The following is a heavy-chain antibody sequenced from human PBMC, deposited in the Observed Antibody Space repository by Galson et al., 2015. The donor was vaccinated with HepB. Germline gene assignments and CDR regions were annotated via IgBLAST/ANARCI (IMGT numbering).Heavy chain of an antibody. J-gene: IGHJ4*02. D-gene: IGHD2/OR15-2a*01. Sequence: SLRISCAASGFTFSAYWMSWVRQAPGKGLEWVANIHKDGGVKQYADSVKGRFTIPRDNAKNSVYLQMHDLGVEDTAVYYCARDAGWTPIYGTNIYFDSWGRGTLVTVAS. CDR1: GFTFSAYW. CDR2: IHKDGGVK. CDR3: ARDAGWTPIYGTNIYFDS. V-gene: IGHV3-7*03.